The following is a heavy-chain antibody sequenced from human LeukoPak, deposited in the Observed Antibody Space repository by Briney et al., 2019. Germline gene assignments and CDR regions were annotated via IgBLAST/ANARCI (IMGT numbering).Heavy chain of an antibody. D-gene: IGHD5-24*01. Sequence: GGSLRLSCPASGFTLSSFAMSWARQPPGKGLGWASAIRGSGGSTYYADSVKGRFTISRDNSKSTLFLQMNSLRAEDTAVYYCAKDPRVGSRVATPCHWGQGTLVTVSS. CDR1: GFTLSSFA. CDR2: IRGSGGST. V-gene: IGHV3-23*01. CDR3: AKDPRVGSRVATPCH. J-gene: IGHJ4*02.